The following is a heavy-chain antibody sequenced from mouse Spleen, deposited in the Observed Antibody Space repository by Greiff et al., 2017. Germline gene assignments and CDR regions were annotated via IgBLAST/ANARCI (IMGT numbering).Heavy chain of an antibody. D-gene: IGHD4-1*01. CDR2: IDPETGGT. V-gene: IGHV1-15*01. Sequence: VKLQESGAELVRPGASVTLSCKASGYTFTDYEMHWVKQTPVHGLEWIGAIDPETGGTAYNQKFKGKAILTADKSSSTAYMELRSLTSEDSAVYYCTRSGLGQGYWGQGTTLTVSS. CDR3: TRSGLGQGY. J-gene: IGHJ2*01. CDR1: GYTFTDYE.